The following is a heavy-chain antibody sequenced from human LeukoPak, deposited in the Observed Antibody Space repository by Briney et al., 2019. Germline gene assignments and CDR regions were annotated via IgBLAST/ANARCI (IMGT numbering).Heavy chain of an antibody. Sequence: GGSLRISCAASGFTFSSYAMSWVRQAPGKGLEWVSAISGSGGSTYYADSVKGRFTISRDNSKNTLYLQMNSLRAEDTAVYYCAKVTDNWNDESQWGQGTLVTVSS. D-gene: IGHD1-20*01. J-gene: IGHJ4*02. CDR3: AKVTDNWNDESQ. V-gene: IGHV3-23*01. CDR1: GFTFSSYA. CDR2: ISGSGGST.